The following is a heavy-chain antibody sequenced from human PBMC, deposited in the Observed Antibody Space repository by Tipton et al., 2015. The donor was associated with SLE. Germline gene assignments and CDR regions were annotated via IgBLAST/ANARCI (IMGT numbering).Heavy chain of an antibody. D-gene: IGHD3-10*01. V-gene: IGHV5-51*03. CDR1: GYILTTYW. CDR3: ASPHFSLAGSDI. CDR2: IYPGDSDT. J-gene: IGHJ3*02. Sequence: VQLVQSGAEVKKPGESLKISCKPSGYILTTYWIGWVSQMPGKGLELMGIIYPGDSDTRYSPTFQVQVTISADKSLTTTYLQWSSLKASDSAIYYCASPHFSLAGSDIWGEGS.